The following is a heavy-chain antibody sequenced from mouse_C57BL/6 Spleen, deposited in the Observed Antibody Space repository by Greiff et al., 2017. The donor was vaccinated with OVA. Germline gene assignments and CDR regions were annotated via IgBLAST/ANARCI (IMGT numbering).Heavy chain of an antibody. Sequence: QVQLQQSGPELVKPGASVKISCKASGYAFSSSWMNWVKQRPGKGLEWIGRIYPGDGDTNYNGKFKGKATLTADKSSSTAYMQLSSLTSEDSAVYFCARGDDYEIFDYWGQGTTLTVSS. CDR3: ARGDDYEIFDY. J-gene: IGHJ2*01. D-gene: IGHD2-4*01. V-gene: IGHV1-82*01. CDR1: GYAFSSSW. CDR2: IYPGDGDT.